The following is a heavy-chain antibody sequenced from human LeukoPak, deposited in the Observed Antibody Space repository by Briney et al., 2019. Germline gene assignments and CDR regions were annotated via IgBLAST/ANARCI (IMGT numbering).Heavy chain of an antibody. V-gene: IGHV3-23*01. Sequence: PGGSLRLSCAASGFTFSSYAMNWVRQAPGKGLQWVSALSGNGGSTYYADPVKGRFTISRDNSKNTLYLQMSSLRAEDTAVYFCAKAPREYCSSTSCPNWFDSWGQGTLVTVSS. J-gene: IGHJ5*01. CDR2: LSGNGGST. CDR1: GFTFSSYA. CDR3: AKAPREYCSSTSCPNWFDS. D-gene: IGHD2-2*01.